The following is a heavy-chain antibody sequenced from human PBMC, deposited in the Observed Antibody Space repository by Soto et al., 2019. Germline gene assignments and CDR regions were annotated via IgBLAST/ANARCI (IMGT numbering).Heavy chain of an antibody. V-gene: IGHV1-18*01. D-gene: IGHD3-10*01. Sequence: QIQLVQSATEVKKPGASVKVSCKTSGYTFSSYGVSWVRQAPGQGLEWMGWISDYNDNTNYAQKFQGRVTLTTDTSTRTAYMELRSLRSDDTAIYYCAREGYYYGSGTYAPPRYYGMDVWGQGTTVIVSS. CDR1: GYTFSSYG. CDR2: ISDYNDNT. J-gene: IGHJ6*02. CDR3: AREGYYYGSGTYAPPRYYGMDV.